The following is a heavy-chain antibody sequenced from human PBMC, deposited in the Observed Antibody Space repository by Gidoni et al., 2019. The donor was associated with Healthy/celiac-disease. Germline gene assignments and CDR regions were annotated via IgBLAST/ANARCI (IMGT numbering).Heavy chain of an antibody. J-gene: IGHJ4*02. CDR3: ARVGLRQPFDY. CDR1: GVTFSSYA. V-gene: IGHV1-69*06. D-gene: IGHD3-16*01. CDR2: IIPIFGTA. Sequence: QVQMVHSGAQVQQHVSSVTVPCQPSGVTFSSYAISWVRQAPGQGLEWMGGIIPIFGTANYAQKFQGRVTITADKSTSTAYMELSSLRSEDTAVYYCARVGLRQPFDYWGQGTLVTVSS.